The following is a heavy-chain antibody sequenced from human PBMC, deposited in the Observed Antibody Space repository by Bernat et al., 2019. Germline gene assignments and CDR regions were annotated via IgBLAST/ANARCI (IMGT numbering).Heavy chain of an antibody. CDR1: GGSISSSRYY. J-gene: IGHJ6*02. Sequence: QLQLQESGPGLVKPSETLSLTCTVSGGSISSSRYYWGWIRQPPGKGLEWIGSIYYSGSTYYNPSLKSRVTISVDTSKNQFSLKLSSVTAADTAVYYCARPYYYDSSGYLGYYYGMDVWGQGTTVTVSS. CDR3: ARPYYYDSSGYLGYYYGMDV. CDR2: IYYSGST. V-gene: IGHV4-39*01. D-gene: IGHD3-22*01.